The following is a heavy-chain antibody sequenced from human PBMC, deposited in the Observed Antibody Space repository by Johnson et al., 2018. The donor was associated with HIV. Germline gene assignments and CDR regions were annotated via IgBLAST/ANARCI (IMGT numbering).Heavy chain of an antibody. V-gene: IGHV3-66*01. CDR2: IYSGGST. Sequence: VQLVESGGGLVKPGGSLRLSCAASGFTFSNAWMSWVRQAPGKGLEWVSVIYSGGSTYYADSVKGRFTISRDNSKNTLYLQMNSLRAEDTAVYYCARDQAVGATSDAFDIWGQGTMVTVSS. CDR1: GFTFSNAW. J-gene: IGHJ3*02. CDR3: ARDQAVGATSDAFDI. D-gene: IGHD1-26*01.